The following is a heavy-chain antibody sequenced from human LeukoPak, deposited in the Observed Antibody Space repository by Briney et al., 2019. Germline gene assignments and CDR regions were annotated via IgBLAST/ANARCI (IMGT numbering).Heavy chain of an antibody. D-gene: IGHD5-12*01. V-gene: IGHV1-46*03. Sequence: RAPVKVSCKSSGYTFTNYYMHWVRQAPGQGLEWMGIINPSAGRTTYAQKFQGRVSVTGDTSRSTVYMELSSLTSEDTAVYYCARSRGFSGYDYVDHWGQGTPVTVSS. CDR1: GYTFTNYY. J-gene: IGHJ4*02. CDR3: ARSRGFSGYDYVDH. CDR2: INPSAGRT.